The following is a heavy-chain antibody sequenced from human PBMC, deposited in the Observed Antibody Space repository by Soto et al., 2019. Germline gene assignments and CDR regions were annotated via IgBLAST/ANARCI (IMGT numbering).Heavy chain of an antibody. Sequence: GESLKISCKGSGYSFTSYWIGWVRQMPGKGLEWMGIIYPGDSDTRYSPSFQGQVTISADKSISTAYLQWSSLKASDTAMYYCARGAITDYVLGSYRYGWFDPWGQGTLVTVSS. CDR2: IYPGDSDT. J-gene: IGHJ5*02. V-gene: IGHV5-51*01. CDR3: ARGAITDYVLGSYRYGWFDP. CDR1: GYSFTSYW. D-gene: IGHD3-16*02.